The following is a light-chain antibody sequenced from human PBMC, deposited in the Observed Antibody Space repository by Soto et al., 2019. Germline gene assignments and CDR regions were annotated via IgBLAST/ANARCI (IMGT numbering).Light chain of an antibody. J-gene: IGKJ4*01. V-gene: IGKV1-12*01. Sequence: DIQMTQSPSSVSASVGDRVTITCRASQGISSWLGWYQQKPGQAPKLLIFAASSLQSGVPPRFSGSESGTEFTLTISSLQTEDVATYYCQQASSFPLTFGGGTKV. CDR2: AAS. CDR3: QQASSFPLT. CDR1: QGISSW.